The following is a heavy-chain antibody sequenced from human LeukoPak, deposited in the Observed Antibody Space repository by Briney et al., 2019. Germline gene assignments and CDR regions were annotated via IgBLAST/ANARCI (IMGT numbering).Heavy chain of an antibody. CDR1: GFTFSSYG. V-gene: IGHV3-30*02. J-gene: IGHJ3*02. CDR3: AKDPPGYWGFGNAFHI. CDR2: IRYDGSNK. D-gene: IGHD2-8*02. Sequence: GGSLRLSCAASGFTFSSYGMHWVRQAPGKGLGWVAFIRYDGSNKYYADSVKGRFTISRDNSKNTLYLQMNSLRAEDTAVYYCAKDPPGYWGFGNAFHIWGQGTMVTVSS.